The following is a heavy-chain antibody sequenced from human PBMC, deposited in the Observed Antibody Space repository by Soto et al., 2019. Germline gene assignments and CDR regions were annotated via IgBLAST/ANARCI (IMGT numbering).Heavy chain of an antibody. CDR2: VSVSGDNT. J-gene: IGHJ4*02. Sequence: PGGSLRLSCAASGFTFSNYAMSWVRQAPGKGLEWVSAVSVSGDNTYYADSVKGRFTISRDNSKNTLYLQMNSLRAEDTAVYYCAKFPTKYSSGWFYFDYWGQGTLVTFSS. CDR3: AKFPTKYSSGWFYFDY. D-gene: IGHD6-19*01. CDR1: GFTFSNYA. V-gene: IGHV3-23*01.